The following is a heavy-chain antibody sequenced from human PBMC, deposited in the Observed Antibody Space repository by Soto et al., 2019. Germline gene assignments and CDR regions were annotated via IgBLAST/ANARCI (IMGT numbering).Heavy chain of an antibody. CDR1: GFTFSSYG. D-gene: IGHD3-10*01. CDR2: ISYDGSNK. V-gene: IGHV3-30*18. CDR3: AKDYYGSGGGMDV. Sequence: QVQLVESGGGVVQPGRSLRLSCAASGFTFSSYGMHWVRQAPGKGLEWVAVISYDGSNKYYADSVKGRFTISRDNSKNTLYLQMNSLRAEDTAVYYCAKDYYGSGGGMDVWGHGTTVTVSS. J-gene: IGHJ6*02.